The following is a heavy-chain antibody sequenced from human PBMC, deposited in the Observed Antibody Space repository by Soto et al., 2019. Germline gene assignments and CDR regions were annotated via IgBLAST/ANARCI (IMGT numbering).Heavy chain of an antibody. V-gene: IGHV4-59*01. J-gene: IGHJ5*02. D-gene: IGHD3-10*01. CDR3: AREEKDMVRGVPKNWFDP. CDR2: ISYSGST. CDR1: GASISTYY. Sequence: NPSETLSLTCTVSGASISTYYWSWIRQPPGKGLEWIGYISYSGSTNYNPSLKSRVTISFDASKNEISLQVRSATAADAAVYYCAREEKDMVRGVPKNWFDPWGQGTLVTVSS.